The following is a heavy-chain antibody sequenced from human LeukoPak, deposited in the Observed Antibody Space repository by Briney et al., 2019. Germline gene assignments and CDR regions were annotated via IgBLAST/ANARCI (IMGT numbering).Heavy chain of an antibody. CDR2: IWYDGSNK. J-gene: IGHJ3*02. CDR1: GFTFSSYG. CDR3: ASSDLSGGAFDI. V-gene: IGHV3-33*01. D-gene: IGHD1-26*01. Sequence: GGSLRLSCAASGFTFSSYGMHWVRQAPGKGLEWVAVIWYDGSNKYYADSVKGRFTISRDNSKNTLYLQMNSLRAEDTAVYYCASSDLSGGAFDIWGQGTMVTVSS.